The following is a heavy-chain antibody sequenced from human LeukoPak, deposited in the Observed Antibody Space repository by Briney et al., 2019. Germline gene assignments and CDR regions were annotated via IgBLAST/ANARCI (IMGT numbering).Heavy chain of an antibody. J-gene: IGHJ6*02. CDR1: GFTFSKPW. CDR2: MNEDGSEK. D-gene: IGHD3-16*01. V-gene: IGHV3-7*01. CDR3: ATYSHWVAGDV. Sequence: GGSLRLSCAASGFTFSKPWMSWVRQAPGKGLEWVANMNEDGSEKDYVDSVKGRFTISRDNARKSLYLQMSSLRAEDTAVYYCATYSHWVAGDVWGQGTTVTVSS.